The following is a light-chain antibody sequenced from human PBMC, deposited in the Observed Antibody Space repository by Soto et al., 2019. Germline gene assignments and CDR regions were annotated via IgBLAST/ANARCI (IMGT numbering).Light chain of an antibody. V-gene: IGKV1-5*01. CDR3: QQYNSYLWT. J-gene: IGKJ1*01. Sequence: DIQMIQSPSTLSEYKGDRVTITCRASQSISSWLAWYQQKPGKAPKLLIYDASSLESGVPSRFSGSGSGTEFTLTISSLQPDDFATYYCQQYNSYLWTFGQGTKVDIK. CDR2: DAS. CDR1: QSISSW.